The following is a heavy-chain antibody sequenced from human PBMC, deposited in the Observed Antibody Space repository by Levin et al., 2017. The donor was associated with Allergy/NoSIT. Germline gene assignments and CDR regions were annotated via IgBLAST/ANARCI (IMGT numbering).Heavy chain of an antibody. V-gene: IGHV4-34*01. Sequence: PSETLSLTCAVYGGSLNSYYWTWIRQSPGRGLEWIGQVSRSGDTDYNPSLTSRVTLSVDTSKNQFSLRLTSLTAADTAVYYCARAWGRGDHFDYWGQGTLVTVSS. J-gene: IGHJ4*02. D-gene: IGHD7-27*01. CDR1: GGSLNSYY. CDR2: VSRSGDT. CDR3: ARAWGRGDHFDY.